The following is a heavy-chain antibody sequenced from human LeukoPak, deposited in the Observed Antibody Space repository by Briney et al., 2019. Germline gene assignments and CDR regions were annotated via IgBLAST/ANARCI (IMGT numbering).Heavy chain of an antibody. D-gene: IGHD3-22*01. Sequence: SETLSLTCTVSGDSFTSVTDYWAWIRQPSGKGLEWIASGDYSGGTYYNPSLESRVTISVDTSKNQFSLKLSSVTAADTAVYYCATHSSGYPYYFDYWGQGTLVTVSS. CDR3: ATHSSGYPYYFDY. V-gene: IGHV4-39*07. CDR1: GDSFTSVTDY. J-gene: IGHJ4*02. CDR2: GDYSGGT.